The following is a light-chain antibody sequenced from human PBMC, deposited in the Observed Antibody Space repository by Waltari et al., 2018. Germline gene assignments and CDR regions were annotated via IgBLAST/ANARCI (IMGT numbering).Light chain of an antibody. V-gene: IGLV2-14*03. CDR3: SSYTSSSTRV. CDR2: DVS. J-gene: IGLJ3*02. Sequence: QSALTQPASVSGSPGQSITISCPVTSSDVGGYNYVSWYQQHPGKAPKLMIYDVSNRPSGVSNRFSGSKSGNTASLTISGLQAEDEADYYCSSYTSSSTRVFGGGTKLTVL. CDR1: SSDVGGYNY.